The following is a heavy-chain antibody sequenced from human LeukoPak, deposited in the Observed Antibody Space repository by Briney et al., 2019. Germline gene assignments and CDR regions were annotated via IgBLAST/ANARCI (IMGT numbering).Heavy chain of an antibody. CDR3: ARVVSSSDLIDY. V-gene: IGHV3-33*01. CDR2: IWYDGSNK. J-gene: IGHJ4*02. CDR1: GFTFNNYG. Sequence: GGSLRLSCAASGFTFNNYGMHWVRQAPGKGLEWVAAIWYDGSNKYYADSVKGRFTISRDNAKNTLYLQMNSLRADDTAVYYCARVVSSSDLIDYWGQGTLVTVSS. D-gene: IGHD3-22*01.